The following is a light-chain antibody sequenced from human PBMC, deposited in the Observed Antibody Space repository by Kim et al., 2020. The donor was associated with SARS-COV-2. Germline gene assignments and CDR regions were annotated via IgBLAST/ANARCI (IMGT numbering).Light chain of an antibody. CDR1: SSDVGGYDY. J-gene: IGLJ1*01. Sequence: GQSVTISCTGTSSDVGGYDYVSWYQHHPGNAPTLMIYEVNSRPSGVPDGFSGSKSGNTASLTISGLQAEDEGDYYCWSYAGSYTYVFGFGTKVTVL. CDR2: EVN. V-gene: IGLV2-11*01. CDR3: WSYAGSYTYV.